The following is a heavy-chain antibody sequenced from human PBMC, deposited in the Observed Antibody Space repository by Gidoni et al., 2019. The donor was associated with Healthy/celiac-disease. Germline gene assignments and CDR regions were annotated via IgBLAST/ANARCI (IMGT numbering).Heavy chain of an antibody. J-gene: IGHJ6*02. Sequence: EVQLVESGGGLIQPGGSLRLSCAASGFTVSSNYMSWFRQAPGKGLEWVSVIYSGGSTYYADSVKGRFTISRDNSKNTLYLQMNSLRAEDTAVYYCASGQWLYGYYYYGMDVWGQGTTVTVSS. V-gene: IGHV3-53*01. CDR1: GFTVSSNY. CDR3: ASGQWLYGYYYYGMDV. CDR2: IYSGGST. D-gene: IGHD6-19*01.